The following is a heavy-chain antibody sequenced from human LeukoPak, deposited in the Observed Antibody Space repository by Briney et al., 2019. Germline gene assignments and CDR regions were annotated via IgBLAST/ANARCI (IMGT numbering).Heavy chain of an antibody. V-gene: IGHV1-2*02. CDR2: INPNSGGT. Sequence: ASVKVSCKASAYTLTGYYMHWVRQAPGQGLEWMGWINPNSGGTNYARKFQGRVTMTRDTSIGTAYLELNRLRSDDTAVYYCATYDQWLPHGFDPWGQGTLVTVSS. CDR3: ATYDQWLPHGFDP. J-gene: IGHJ5*02. D-gene: IGHD6-19*01. CDR1: AYTLTGYY.